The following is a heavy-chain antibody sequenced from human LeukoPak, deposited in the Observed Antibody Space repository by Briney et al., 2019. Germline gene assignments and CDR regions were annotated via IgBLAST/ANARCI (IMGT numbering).Heavy chain of an antibody. CDR1: GYTFTGYY. J-gene: IGHJ5*02. Sequence: ASVKVSCKASGYTFTGYYMHWVRQAPGQGLEWMGWINPNSGGTNYAQKFQGRVTMTRDTSISTAYMELSRLRSDDTAVYYCARDTGFPDYSVWFDPWGQGILVTVSS. D-gene: IGHD4-11*01. V-gene: IGHV1-2*02. CDR3: ARDTGFPDYSVWFDP. CDR2: INPNSGGT.